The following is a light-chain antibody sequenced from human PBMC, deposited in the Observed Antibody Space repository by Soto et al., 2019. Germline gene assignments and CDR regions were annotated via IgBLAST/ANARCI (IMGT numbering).Light chain of an antibody. Sequence: EIVLTQSPATLSLSPGERVSLSCRASQSVNTYFAWYQQKPGQAPRLLIYDASSRATGIPARFSGSGSGTDCTLTISSLEPEDFAIYYCQQRSSWPLTFGHGTRVEI. V-gene: IGKV3-11*01. CDR3: QQRSSWPLT. J-gene: IGKJ1*01. CDR2: DAS. CDR1: QSVNTY.